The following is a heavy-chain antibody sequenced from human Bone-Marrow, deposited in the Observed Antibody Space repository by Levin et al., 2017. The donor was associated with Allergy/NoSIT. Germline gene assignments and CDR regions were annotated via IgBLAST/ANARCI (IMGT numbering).Heavy chain of an antibody. CDR3: ARRACSSTSCYEGGWVYFQH. D-gene: IGHD2-2*01. CDR2: IYPGDSDT. CDR1: GYSFTSYW. V-gene: IGHV5-51*01. J-gene: IGHJ1*01. Sequence: GESLKISCKGSGYSFTSYWIGWVRQMPGKGLEWMGIIYPGDSDTRYSPSFQGQVTISADKSISTAYLQWSSLKASDTAMYYCARRACSSTSCYEGGWVYFQHWGQGTLVTVSS.